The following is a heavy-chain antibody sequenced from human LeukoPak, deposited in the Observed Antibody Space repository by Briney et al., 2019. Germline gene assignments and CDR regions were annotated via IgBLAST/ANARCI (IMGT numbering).Heavy chain of an antibody. CDR2: IYYSGST. D-gene: IGHD2-15*01. CDR1: GGSISSYY. V-gene: IGHV4-59*01. Sequence: SETLSLTCTVSGGSISSYYWSWIRQSPGKGLEWIGYIYYSGSTNYNPSLKSRVTISVDTSKNQFSLKLSSVTAADTAVYYCARVKGRDGLKGWFDPWGQGTLVTVSS. CDR3: ARVKGRDGLKGWFDP. J-gene: IGHJ5*02.